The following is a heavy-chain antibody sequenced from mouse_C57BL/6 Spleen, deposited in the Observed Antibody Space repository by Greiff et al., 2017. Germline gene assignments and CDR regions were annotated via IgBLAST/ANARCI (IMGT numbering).Heavy chain of an antibody. V-gene: IGHV1-59*01. D-gene: IGHD1-1*01. CDR3: AHYYGSSYGYWYVDV. CDR1: GYTFTSYC. CDR2: IDPSDSYT. Sequence: VQLQQPGAELVRPGTSVKLSCKASGYTFTSYCMRWVKQRPGQGLEWIGVIDPSDSYTNYNQKFKGKATLTVDTSSSTAYMQLSILTSEDSAVYYSAHYYGSSYGYWYVDVWGTGTTVTVSS. J-gene: IGHJ1*03.